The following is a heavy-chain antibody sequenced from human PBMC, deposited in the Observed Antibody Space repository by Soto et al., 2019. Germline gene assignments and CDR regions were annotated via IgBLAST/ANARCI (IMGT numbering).Heavy chain of an antibody. CDR3: ARDPTEVDYGGNSAYYYYYGMDV. CDR1: GGTFSSYA. V-gene: IGHV1-69*06. CDR2: IIPIFGTA. J-gene: IGHJ6*02. D-gene: IGHD4-17*01. Sequence: GASVKVSCKASGGTFSSYAISWVRQAPGQGLEWMGGIIPIFGTANYAQKFQGRVTITADKSTSTAYVELSSLRSEDTAVYYCARDPTEVDYGGNSAYYYYYGMDVWGQGTTVTVSS.